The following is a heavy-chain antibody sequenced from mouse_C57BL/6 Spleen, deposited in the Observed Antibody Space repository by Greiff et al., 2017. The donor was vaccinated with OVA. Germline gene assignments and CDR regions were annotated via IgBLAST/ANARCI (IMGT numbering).Heavy chain of an antibody. V-gene: IGHV5-17*01. J-gene: IGHJ4*01. Sequence: EVTLMESGGGLVKPGGSLKLSCAASGFTFSDYGMHWVRQAPEKGLEWVAYISSGSSTIYYADTVKGRFTISRDNAKNTLFLQMTSLRSEDTAMYYCARVYYDYDDAMDYWGQGTSVTVSS. CDR1: GFTFSDYG. CDR2: ISSGSSTI. D-gene: IGHD2-4*01. CDR3: ARVYYDYDDAMDY.